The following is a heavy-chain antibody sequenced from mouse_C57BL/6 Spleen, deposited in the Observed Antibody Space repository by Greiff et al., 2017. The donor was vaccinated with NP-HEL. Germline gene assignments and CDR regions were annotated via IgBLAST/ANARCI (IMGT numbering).Heavy chain of an antibody. V-gene: IGHV1-55*01. CDR3: ARPLSTVVARYFDV. CDR2: IYPGSGST. CDR1: GYTFTSCW. J-gene: IGHJ1*03. D-gene: IGHD1-1*01. Sequence: QVQLQQPGAELVKPGASVKMSCKASGYTFTSCWITWVKQRPGQGLEWIGDIYPGSGSTNYNEKFKSKATLTVDTSSSTAYMQLSSLTSEDSAVYYCARPLSTVVARYFDVWGTGTTVTVSS.